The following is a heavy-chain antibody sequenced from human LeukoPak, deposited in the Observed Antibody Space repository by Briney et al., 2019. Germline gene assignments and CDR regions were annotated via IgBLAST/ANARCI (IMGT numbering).Heavy chain of an antibody. CDR2: IIPIFGTT. J-gene: IGHJ6*03. CDR3: ARDRKTISQYHYYYMDV. V-gene: IGHV1-69*05. Sequence: SVKVSXKTSGGTFGSFAISWVRQAPGQGLEWMGRIIPIFGTTEYAQKFQGRVTITTDESRSTAYMEVSSLRSEDTAVYYCARDRKTISQYHYYYMDVWGKGTTVTVSS. D-gene: IGHD3-3*01. CDR1: GGTFGSFA.